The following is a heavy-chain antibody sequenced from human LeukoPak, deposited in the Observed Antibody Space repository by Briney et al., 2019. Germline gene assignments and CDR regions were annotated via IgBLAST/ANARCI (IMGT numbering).Heavy chain of an antibody. Sequence: PSETLSLTCAVYGGSFSGYYWSWIRQPPGKGLEWIGEINHSGSTNYNPSLKSRVTISVDTSKNQFSLKLSSVTAADTAVYYCARRIQLWYRNYYFDYWGQGTLDTVSS. CDR1: GGSFSGYY. V-gene: IGHV4-34*01. D-gene: IGHD5-18*01. CDR3: ARRIQLWYRNYYFDY. CDR2: INHSGST. J-gene: IGHJ4*02.